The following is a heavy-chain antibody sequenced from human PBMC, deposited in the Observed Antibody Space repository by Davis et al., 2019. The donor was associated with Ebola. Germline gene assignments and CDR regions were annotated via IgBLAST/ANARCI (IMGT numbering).Heavy chain of an antibody. D-gene: IGHD1-7*01. CDR2: IKSKTDGGTT. CDR3: VEDWNYDNIFDY. CDR1: GFTVSNAW. Sequence: PGGSLRLSCAASGFTVSNAWMSWVRQAPGKGLEWVGRIKSKTDGGTTDHAAPVKGRFTISRDDSKNTLYLQMNSLNTEDTAVYYCVEDWNYDNIFDYWGQGTLVTVSS. J-gene: IGHJ4*02. V-gene: IGHV3-15*01.